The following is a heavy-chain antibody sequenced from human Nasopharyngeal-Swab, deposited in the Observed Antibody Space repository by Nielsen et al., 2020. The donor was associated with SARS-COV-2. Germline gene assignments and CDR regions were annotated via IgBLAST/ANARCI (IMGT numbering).Heavy chain of an antibody. D-gene: IGHD6-13*01. J-gene: IGHJ1*01. CDR3: AKGVPGIAAACTGYFQH. V-gene: IGHV3-23*01. Sequence: GESLKISCAASGFTFSTYAMSWVRQAPGKGLEWVSGISGSGDNTYYADSVKGRFTISRDNSKNTLELHMNSLRAEDTAVYYCAKGVPGIAAACTGYFQHWGQGTLVTVSS. CDR2: ISGSGDNT. CDR1: GFTFSTYA.